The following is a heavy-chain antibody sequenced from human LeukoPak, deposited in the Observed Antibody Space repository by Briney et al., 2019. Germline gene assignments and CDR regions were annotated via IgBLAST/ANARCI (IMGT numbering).Heavy chain of an antibody. CDR1: RFTFSSNS. D-gene: IGHD3-10*01. J-gene: IGHJ4*02. CDR2: ISSSSSYI. V-gene: IGHV3-21*01. Sequence: PGGSLRLSCAASRFTFSSNSMNWVRQAPGQGREWVSSISSSSSYIYYADSVKGRFTISRDNAKNSLYLQMDSLRAEDTAVYYCARDGYGSGSYYLYPFDYWGQGTLVTVSS. CDR3: ARDGYGSGSYYLYPFDY.